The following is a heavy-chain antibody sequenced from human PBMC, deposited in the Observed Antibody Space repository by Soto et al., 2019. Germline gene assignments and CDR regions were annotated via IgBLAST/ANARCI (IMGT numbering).Heavy chain of an antibody. J-gene: IGHJ4*02. V-gene: IGHV4-31*03. CDR1: CGSISSGGYY. Sequence: PSETLSLTCTVSCGSISSGGYYRSWIRQHPGKGLEWIGYIYYSGSTYYNPSLKSRVTISVDTSKNQFSLKLSSVTAADTAVYYCARHPDYGDYVENWGQGTLVTVSS. CDR3: ARHPDYGDYVEN. D-gene: IGHD4-17*01. CDR2: IYYSGST.